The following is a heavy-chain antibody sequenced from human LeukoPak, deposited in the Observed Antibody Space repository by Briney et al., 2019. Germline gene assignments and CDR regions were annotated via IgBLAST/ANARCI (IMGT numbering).Heavy chain of an antibody. CDR2: ISAYNGNT. D-gene: IGHD3-22*01. Sequence: GASVKVSCKASGYTFTSYGISWVRQAPGQGLEWMGWISAYNGNTNYAQKLQGRVTMTTDTSTSTAYMELRSLRSDDTAVYYCARVLDSSGYYYYYYYMDVWGKGTTVTVSS. CDR3: ARVLDSSGYYYYYYYMDV. CDR1: GYTFTSYG. V-gene: IGHV1-18*01. J-gene: IGHJ6*03.